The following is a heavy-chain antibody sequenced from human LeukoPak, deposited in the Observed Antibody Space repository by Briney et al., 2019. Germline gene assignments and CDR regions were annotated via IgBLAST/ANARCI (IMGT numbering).Heavy chain of an antibody. CDR1: GFTFTTYA. Sequence: GGSLRLSCAASGFTFTTYAMNWVRQAPGKGLEGVSVISGSGGSTYYADSVKGRFTISRDNSKNTLYLEVNSLRAEDTAVYYCATAFYFDSSGPYWYFDLWGRGTLVTVSS. CDR2: ISGSGGST. D-gene: IGHD3-22*01. J-gene: IGHJ2*01. CDR3: ATAFYFDSSGPYWYFDL. V-gene: IGHV3-23*01.